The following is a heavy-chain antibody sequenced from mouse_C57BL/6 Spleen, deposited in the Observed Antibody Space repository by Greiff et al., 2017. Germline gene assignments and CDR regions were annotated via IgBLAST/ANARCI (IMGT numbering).Heavy chain of an antibody. J-gene: IGHJ4*01. D-gene: IGHD1-1*01. CDR1: GYTFTSYG. V-gene: IGHV1-81*01. CDR3: ARSVATNAMDW. CDR2: IYPRSGNT. Sequence: VQLVESGAELARPGASVKLSCKASGYTFTSYGISWVKQRTGQGLEWIGEIYPRSGNTYYNEKFMGKATLTEDKSSSTAYMELRSLTSEDSAVYVCARSVATNAMDWWGEATSDTVSS.